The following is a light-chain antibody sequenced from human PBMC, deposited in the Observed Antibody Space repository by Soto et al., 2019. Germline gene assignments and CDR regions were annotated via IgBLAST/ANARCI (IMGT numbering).Light chain of an antibody. CDR3: QQYNSYWWT. Sequence: DIQMTQSPSTLSASVGDRVTITCRASQSISSWLAWYQQKPGKAPKLLIYDASSLESGVPSRFSGSGSGTKFTLTISSLQPDDFATYYCQQYNSYWWTFGQGTKVDTK. V-gene: IGKV1-5*01. CDR1: QSISSW. J-gene: IGKJ1*01. CDR2: DAS.